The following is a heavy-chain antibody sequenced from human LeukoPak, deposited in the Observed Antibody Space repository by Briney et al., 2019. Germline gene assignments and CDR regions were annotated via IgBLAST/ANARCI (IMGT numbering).Heavy chain of an antibody. CDR2: ITSKANSYAT. CDR3: LVVGTAAGSAFDI. CDR1: GFTFSSYW. J-gene: IGHJ3*02. D-gene: IGHD1-26*01. V-gene: IGHV3-73*01. Sequence: GGSLRLSCAASGFTFSSYWMSWVRQASGKGLEWVGHITSKANSYATAYTASVKGRFAISRDDSKNTAYLQMNSLKTEDTALYYCLVVGTAAGSAFDIWGQGTMVTVSS.